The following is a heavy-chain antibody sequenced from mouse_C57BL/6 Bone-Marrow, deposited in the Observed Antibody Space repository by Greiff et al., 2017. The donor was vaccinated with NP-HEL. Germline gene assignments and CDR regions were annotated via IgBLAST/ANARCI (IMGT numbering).Heavy chain of an antibody. Sequence: VQLQQSGPVLVKPGASVKMSCKASGYTFTDYYMNWVKQRPGQCLEWIGVIIPYNASTSYNQKFKGKATLTVDKSSSTAYMKLNSLTSEDSAVYYCATSYGSSHWYIDVWGKGTTGTVSS. CDR2: IIPYNAST. V-gene: IGHV1-19*01. CDR1: GYTFTDYY. J-gene: IGHJ1*03. CDR3: ATSYGSSHWYIDV. D-gene: IGHD1-1*01.